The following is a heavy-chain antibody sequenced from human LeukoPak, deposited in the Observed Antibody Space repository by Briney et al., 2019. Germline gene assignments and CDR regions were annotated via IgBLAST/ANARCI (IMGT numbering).Heavy chain of an antibody. D-gene: IGHD2-8*01. J-gene: IGHJ5*02. Sequence: PETLSLTCAVYGGSFSGYYWSWIRQPPGKGLEWIGEINHSGSTNYNPSLKSRVTISVDTSKNQFSLKLSSVTAADTAVYYCARGLRIVLMVYASAANWFDPWGQGTLVTVSS. V-gene: IGHV4-34*01. CDR1: GGSFSGYY. CDR2: INHSGST. CDR3: ARGLRIVLMVYASAANWFDP.